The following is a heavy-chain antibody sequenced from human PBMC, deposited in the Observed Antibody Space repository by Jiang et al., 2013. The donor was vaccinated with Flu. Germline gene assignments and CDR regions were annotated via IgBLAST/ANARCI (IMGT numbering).Heavy chain of an antibody. V-gene: IGHV5-51*01. CDR2: IYPGDSDT. CDR1: GYSFTNNW. Sequence: GAEVKKPGESLKISCKASGYSFTNNWIGWVRQMPGRGLEWMGVIYPGDSDTRYSPSFQGQVTISADKSISTAYLQWSSLKASDTAMYYCARRGDSRDYWVYWGQGTLVAVSS. D-gene: IGHD3-22*01. CDR3: ARRGDSRDYWVY. J-gene: IGHJ4*02.